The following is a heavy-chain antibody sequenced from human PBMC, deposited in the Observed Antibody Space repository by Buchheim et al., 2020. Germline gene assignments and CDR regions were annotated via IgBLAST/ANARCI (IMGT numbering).Heavy chain of an antibody. CDR3: TKSEDSDLYYYYYMDV. J-gene: IGHJ6*03. V-gene: IGHV3-23*01. CDR1: NFTFSNYA. CDR2: IRGDGGAT. D-gene: IGHD1-26*01. Sequence: EVQLLESGGDLVQPGGSLRLSCAASNFTFSNYAMTWVRQAPGKGLEWVSAIRGDGGATYYADSVKGRFTIARDNSPNTLYLQMNSLRADDTGMYYCTKSEDSDLYYYYYMDVWGKGTT.